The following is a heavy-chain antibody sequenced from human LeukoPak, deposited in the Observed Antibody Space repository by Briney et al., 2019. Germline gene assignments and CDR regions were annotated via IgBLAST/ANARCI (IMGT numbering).Heavy chain of an antibody. CDR1: GYTFTGYY. Sequence: ASVKVPCKASGYTFTGYYMHWVRQAPGQGLEWMGWINPNSGGTNYAQKFQGRVTMTRDTSISTAYMELSRLRSDDTAVYYCARDRGIYDSSGYYFDYWGQGTLVTVSS. J-gene: IGHJ4*02. CDR3: ARDRGIYDSSGYYFDY. D-gene: IGHD3-22*01. V-gene: IGHV1-2*02. CDR2: INPNSGGT.